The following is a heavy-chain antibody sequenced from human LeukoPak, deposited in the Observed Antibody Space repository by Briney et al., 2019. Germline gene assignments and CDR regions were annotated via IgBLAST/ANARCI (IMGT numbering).Heavy chain of an antibody. CDR1: GGSISGYY. CDR3: ARYGDPNHYFDY. Sequence: SETLSLTCTVSGGSISGYYWSWLRQPAGKGLEWIGRIYTGESTKYNPSLESRATLSVDTSKNQFSLRLSSVTATDTATYYCARYGDPNHYFDYWGQGILVTVSS. V-gene: IGHV4-4*07. J-gene: IGHJ4*02. CDR2: IYTGEST. D-gene: IGHD2-21*02.